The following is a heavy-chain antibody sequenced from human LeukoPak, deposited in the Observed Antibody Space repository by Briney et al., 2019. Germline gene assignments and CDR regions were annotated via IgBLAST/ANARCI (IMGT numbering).Heavy chain of an antibody. CDR3: ARVGSGFDY. D-gene: IGHD6-19*01. CDR1: GFTLGYYC. J-gene: IGHJ4*02. V-gene: IGHV3-7*01. Sequence: TGGSLRLSCVASGFTLGYYCMSWVRQAPGKGLEWVANIKQDGSEKYYVDSVKGRFTISRDNAKNSLYLQMNSLRAEDTAVYYCARVGSGFDYWGQGTLVTVSS. CDR2: IKQDGSEK.